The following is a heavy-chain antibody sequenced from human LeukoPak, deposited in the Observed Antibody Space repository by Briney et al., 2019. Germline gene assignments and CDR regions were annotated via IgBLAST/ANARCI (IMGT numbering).Heavy chain of an antibody. D-gene: IGHD3-9*01. CDR3: ARDATGYDILTGYFDY. CDR1: GFTFSSYA. V-gene: IGHV3-30*04. Sequence: GRSLRLSCAASGFTFSSYAMHWVRQAPGKGLEWVAVISYDGSNKYYADSVKGRFTISRDNSKNTLYLQMNSLRAEDTAVYYCARDATGYDILTGYFDYRGQGTLVTVSS. J-gene: IGHJ4*02. CDR2: ISYDGSNK.